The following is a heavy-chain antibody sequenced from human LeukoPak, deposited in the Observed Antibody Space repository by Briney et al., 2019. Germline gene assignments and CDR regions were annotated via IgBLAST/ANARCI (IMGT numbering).Heavy chain of an antibody. CDR1: GGSFSGDF. CDR3: ARPYGSGSYFASHWFDP. D-gene: IGHD3-10*01. CDR2: IKHDGST. J-gene: IGHJ5*02. Sequence: SGTLSLTCAVYGGSFSGDFWSWIRQSPGKGLEWIGEIKHDGSTTYNPSLESRVTISVDTSKNQFSLKLSSVTAADTAVYYCARPYGSGSYFASHWFDPWGQGTLVTVSS. V-gene: IGHV4-34*01.